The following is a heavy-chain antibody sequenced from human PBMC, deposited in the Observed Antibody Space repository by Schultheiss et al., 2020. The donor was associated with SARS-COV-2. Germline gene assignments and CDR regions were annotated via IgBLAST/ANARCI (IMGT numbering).Heavy chain of an antibody. D-gene: IGHD3-22*01. CDR2: ISYDGSNK. CDR3: ARGPFSYYYDSSGYYGTPKLFDY. CDR1: GFTLNNFG. J-gene: IGHJ4*02. V-gene: IGHV3-30*03. Sequence: GGSLRLSCVASGFTLNNFGTHWVRQAPGKGLEWVAVISYDGSNKYYADSVKGRFTISRDNSKNTLYLQMNSLRAEDTAVYYCARGPFSYYYDSSGYYGTPKLFDYWGQGTLVTVSS.